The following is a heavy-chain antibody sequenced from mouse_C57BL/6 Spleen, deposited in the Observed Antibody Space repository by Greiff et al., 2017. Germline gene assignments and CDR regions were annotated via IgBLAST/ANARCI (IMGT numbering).Heavy chain of an antibody. CDR1: GFTFSSYG. Sequence: DVMLVESGGDLVKPGGSLKLSCAASGFTFSSYGMSWVRQTPDKRLEWVATISSGGSYTYYPDSVKGRFTISRDNAKNTLYLQMSSLKSEDTAMYYCARRPLLRYYFDYWGRGTTLTVSS. D-gene: IGHD1-1*01. CDR2: ISSGGSYT. CDR3: ARRPLLRYYFDY. V-gene: IGHV5-6*02. J-gene: IGHJ2*01.